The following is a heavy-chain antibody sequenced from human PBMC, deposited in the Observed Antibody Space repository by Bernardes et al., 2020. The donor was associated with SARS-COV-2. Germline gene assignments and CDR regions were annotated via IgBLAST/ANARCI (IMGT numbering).Heavy chain of an antibody. CDR3: VSGGYCSSASCTTQQYYYGLDV. D-gene: IGHD2-2*01. CDR2: VNRDGTTT. Sequence: GGSLRLSCVSSGFNIGAFWMHWVRQAPGGGLVWVSRVNRDGTTTNNADSVKGRFAVSRDNAKNTVFLQMNSLRVEDTAVYYCVSGGYCSSASCTTQQYYYGLDVWGQGTTVTVSS. J-gene: IGHJ6*02. CDR1: GFNIGAFW. V-gene: IGHV3-74*01.